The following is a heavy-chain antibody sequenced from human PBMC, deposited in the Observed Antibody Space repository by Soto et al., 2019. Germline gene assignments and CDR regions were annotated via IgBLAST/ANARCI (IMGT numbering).Heavy chain of an antibody. CDR1: GFSFSNYV. V-gene: IGHV3-23*01. CDR3: AKASDSSWPYYFDS. CDR2: MTAGCST. D-gene: IGHD6-13*01. J-gene: IGHJ4*02. Sequence: GGSLRLSCAASGFSFSNYVMAWVRQTPGKGQEWVSAMTAGCSTYYPESVKGRVTISRSNSENTVYLQMSGLRVEDTALYYFAKASDSSWPYYFDSWGQGT.